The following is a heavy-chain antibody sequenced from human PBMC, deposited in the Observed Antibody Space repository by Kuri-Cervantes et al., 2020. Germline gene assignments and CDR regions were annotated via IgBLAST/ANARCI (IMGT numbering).Heavy chain of an antibody. J-gene: IGHJ5*01. CDR3: AREYNFDFSS. CDR1: GFTFSRYW. D-gene: IGHD1-1*01. V-gene: IGHV3-7*01. Sequence: GESLKISCAASGFTFSRYWMNWVRQAPGKGLEWVANIKQDGSEKYYVDSVKGRFTISRDNAKNSLYLQMNSLRAEDTAIYYRAREYNFDFSSWGHGTLVTVSS. CDR2: IKQDGSEK.